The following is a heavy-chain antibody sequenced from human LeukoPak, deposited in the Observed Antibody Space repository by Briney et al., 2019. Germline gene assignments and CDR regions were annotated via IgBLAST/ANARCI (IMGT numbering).Heavy chain of an antibody. CDR1: GFTFSSYW. Sequence: GGSLRLSCAASGFTFSSYWMSWVRQAPGKGLEWVANINQHGTDKYYVDSVRGRFTISRDNAKNSLYLQMNSLRAEDTAVYYCAANGGPFDFWGQGTLVTVSS. CDR3: AANGGPFDF. CDR2: INQHGTDK. D-gene: IGHD4-23*01. J-gene: IGHJ4*02. V-gene: IGHV3-7*05.